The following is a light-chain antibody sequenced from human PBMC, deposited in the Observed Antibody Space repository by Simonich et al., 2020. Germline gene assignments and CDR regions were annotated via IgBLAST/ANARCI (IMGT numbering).Light chain of an antibody. CDR1: SSDVGGYNY. V-gene: IGLV2-11*01. CDR2: DVS. Sequence: QSALTQPASVSGSPGQSITISCTGTSSDVGGYNYVSWYQQHPGKAPKLMIYDVSKRPSGVPDRFSGSKSGNTASLTISGRQAEDEADYYCCSYAGSYTWVFGGGTKLTVL. CDR3: CSYAGSYTWV. J-gene: IGLJ3*02.